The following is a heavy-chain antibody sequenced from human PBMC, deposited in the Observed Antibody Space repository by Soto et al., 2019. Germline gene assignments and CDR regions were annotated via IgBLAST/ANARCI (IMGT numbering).Heavy chain of an antibody. CDR3: ERIWGGGGYALIY. Sequence: QVQLVESGGGLVKPGGSLRLSCAASGFTFSDFYMSWIRQAPGKGLEWISYLSSSGTTTYYTDSVKGRFTISRDNAKNSLYLQMNTLRDEDTAVYYCERIWGGGGYALIYWGQGTLVTVSS. CDR1: GFTFSDFY. J-gene: IGHJ4*02. CDR2: LSSSGTTT. V-gene: IGHV3-11*01. D-gene: IGHD2-8*01.